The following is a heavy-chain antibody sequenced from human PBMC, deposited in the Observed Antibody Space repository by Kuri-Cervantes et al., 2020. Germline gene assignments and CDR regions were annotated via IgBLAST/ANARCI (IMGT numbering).Heavy chain of an antibody. CDR2: IYNSGST. Sequence: SETLSLTCAVSGYFISSGYYWGWIRQPPGKGLGCIWSIYNSGSTYYNPSLKSRVNIPVDKSKKQFSLKLSSVTAADTDVYYCARNYGDYPHDAFDIWGQGTMVTVSS. CDR1: GYFISSGYY. J-gene: IGHJ3*02. D-gene: IGHD4-17*01. V-gene: IGHV4-38-2*01. CDR3: ARNYGDYPHDAFDI.